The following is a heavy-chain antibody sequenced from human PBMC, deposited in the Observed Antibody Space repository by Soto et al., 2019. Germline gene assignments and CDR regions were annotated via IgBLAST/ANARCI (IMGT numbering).Heavy chain of an antibody. J-gene: IGHJ1*01. CDR3: ARAWDF. V-gene: IGHV4-30-4*01. CDR1: GVSVSRDYQ. Sequence: SEALSLTCTVSGVSVSRDYQWIWIHQPPGKGLEWIGHISYSGSPYYHPSLRSRLSISVDTSKNQFSLKVKSVTAADTAVYYCARAWDFWGQGTLVTVSS. D-gene: IGHD1-26*01. CDR2: ISYSGSP.